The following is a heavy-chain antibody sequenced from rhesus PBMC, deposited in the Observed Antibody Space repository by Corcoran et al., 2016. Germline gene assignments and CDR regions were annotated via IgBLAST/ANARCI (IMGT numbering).Heavy chain of an antibody. Sequence: EVQLVESGGGLVQPGGSLRLSCTGSGFTFGSYYMYWVRQAPGKGLEWVSVINTGGCRTGYTDSVKGRFTISKENAKNTLYLQMDSLRAEDTAVYYCARGVAAAGQYYCDYWGQGVLVTVSS. CDR1: GFTFGSYY. J-gene: IGHJ4*01. CDR2: INTGGCRT. D-gene: IGHD6-25*01. CDR3: ARGVAAAGQYYCDY. V-gene: IGHV3-8*01.